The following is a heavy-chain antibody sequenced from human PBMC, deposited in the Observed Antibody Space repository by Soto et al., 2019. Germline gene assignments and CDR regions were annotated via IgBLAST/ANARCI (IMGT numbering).Heavy chain of an antibody. CDR3: ARGGLITFGGVIVSDAFDI. CDR1: GGSISSYY. D-gene: IGHD3-16*02. Sequence: SETLSLTCTVSGGSISSYYWSWIRQPPGKGLEWIGYIYYSGSTNYNPSLKSRVTISVDTSKNQFSLKLSSVTAADTAVYYCARGGLITFGGVIVSDAFDIWRQGTMVTVSS. V-gene: IGHV4-59*01. CDR2: IYYSGST. J-gene: IGHJ3*02.